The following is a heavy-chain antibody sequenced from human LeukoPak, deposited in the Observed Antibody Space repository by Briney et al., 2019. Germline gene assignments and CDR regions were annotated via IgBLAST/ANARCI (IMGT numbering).Heavy chain of an antibody. CDR1: GFTFSSYG. Sequence: GGSLRLSCAASGFTFSSYGMHWVRQAPGKGLEWVAVISYDGSNKYYADSVKGRFTISRDNSKNTLYLQMNSLRAEDTAVYYCAKVMYCSGGSCHGGGGVYWGQGTLVTVSS. D-gene: IGHD2-15*01. V-gene: IGHV3-30*18. J-gene: IGHJ4*02. CDR2: ISYDGSNK. CDR3: AKVMYCSGGSCHGGGGVY.